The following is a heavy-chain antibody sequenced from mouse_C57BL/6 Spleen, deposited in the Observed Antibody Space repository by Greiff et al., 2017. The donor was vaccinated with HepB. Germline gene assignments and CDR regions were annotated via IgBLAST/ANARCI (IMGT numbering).Heavy chain of an antibody. D-gene: IGHD4-1*01. Sequence: DVKLVESGGGLVKPGGSLKLSCAASGFTFSSYAMSWVRQTPEKRLEWVATISDGGSYTYYPDNVKGRFTISRDNAKNNLYLQMRHLKSEDTAMYYCASDRTGTWGYFDYGGQGTTLTVSS. V-gene: IGHV5-4*03. CDR1: GFTFSSYA. CDR3: ASDRTGTWGYFDY. CDR2: ISDGGSYT. J-gene: IGHJ2*01.